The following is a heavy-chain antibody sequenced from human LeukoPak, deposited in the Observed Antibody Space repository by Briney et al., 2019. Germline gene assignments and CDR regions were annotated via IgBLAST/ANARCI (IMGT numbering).Heavy chain of an antibody. CDR3: ASPTYSSSFYYYYGMDV. Sequence: GGALRLSCAASGVTFSSYAMHWVRQAPGKGLEWVAVISYDGSNKYYADSVKGRFTISRDNSKNTLYLQMNSLRAEDTAVYYCASPTYSSSFYYYYGMDVWGQGTTVTVSS. CDR1: GVTFSSYA. V-gene: IGHV3-30-3*01. CDR2: ISYDGSNK. J-gene: IGHJ6*02. D-gene: IGHD6-13*01.